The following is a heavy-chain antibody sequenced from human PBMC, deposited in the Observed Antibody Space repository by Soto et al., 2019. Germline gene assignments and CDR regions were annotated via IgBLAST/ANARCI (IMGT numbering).Heavy chain of an antibody. D-gene: IGHD1-7*01. Sequence: EVQLLESGGGLVQPGGSLRLSCAASGFTFSSYAMSWVRQAPGKGLEWVSSVSGSSGSKSYADSVKGRFTISRDNSKSKVYLKRNIFRAEDTAVYFCAKDWCSGTTCYCLENWGQGTLVTVSS. J-gene: IGHJ4*02. V-gene: IGHV3-23*01. CDR1: GFTFSSYA. CDR3: AKDWCSGTTCYCLEN. CDR2: VSGSSGSK.